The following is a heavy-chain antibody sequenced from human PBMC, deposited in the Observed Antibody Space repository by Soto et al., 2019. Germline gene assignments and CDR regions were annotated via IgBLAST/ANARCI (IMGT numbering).Heavy chain of an antibody. CDR3: ARDRGLGSGWYGWFDP. Sequence: SETLSLTCTVSGASISSSSFYWGWVRQPPGKGLESIGYIYYSESTNYNPSLKSRVTISVDTSKNQFSLKLSSVTAADTAVYYCARDRGLGSGWYGWFDPWGQGTLVTVSS. CDR1: GASISSSSFY. D-gene: IGHD6-19*01. CDR2: IYYSEST. V-gene: IGHV4-61*01. J-gene: IGHJ5*02.